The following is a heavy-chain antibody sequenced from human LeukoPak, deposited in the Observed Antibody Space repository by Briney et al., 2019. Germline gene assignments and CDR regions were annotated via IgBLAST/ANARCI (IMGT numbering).Heavy chain of an antibody. D-gene: IGHD2-15*01. CDR3: AKGPVVTFDI. J-gene: IGHJ3*02. V-gene: IGHV3-23*01. Sequence: WGVLRLSCAASGFTFSSFGMTWVRQAPGKGLEWVSAISDNGGSIFYADSVKGRFTISRDNSKNTLYLQMNSLRAEDTAVYYCAKGPVVTFDIWGQGTMVTVSS. CDR2: ISDNGGSI. CDR1: GFTFSSFG.